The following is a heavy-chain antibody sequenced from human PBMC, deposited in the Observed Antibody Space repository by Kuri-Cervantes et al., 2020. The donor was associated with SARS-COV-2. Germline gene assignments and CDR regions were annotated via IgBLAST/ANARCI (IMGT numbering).Heavy chain of an antibody. Sequence: SETLSLTCTVSGYSINSSYYWGWIRQPPGKGLEWIGSIYYSGSTYYNPSLKSRVTISVDTSKNQFSLKLSSVTAADTAVYYCARSPDLWWFDPWGQGTLVTVSS. V-gene: IGHV4-38-2*02. D-gene: IGHD3-3*01. CDR2: IYYSGST. J-gene: IGHJ5*02. CDR1: GYSINSSYY. CDR3: ARSPDLWWFDP.